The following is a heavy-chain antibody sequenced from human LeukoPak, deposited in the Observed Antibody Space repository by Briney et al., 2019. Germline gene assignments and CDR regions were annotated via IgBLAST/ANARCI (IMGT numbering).Heavy chain of an antibody. V-gene: IGHV1-18*01. D-gene: IGHD4-17*01. J-gene: IGHJ1*01. CDR2: ISAYNGNT. CDR3: TRDRPYGDYEYFQH. Sequence: GASVKVSCKASGYTFTSYGISWVRQAPGQGLEWMGWISAYNGNTNYAQKLRGRVTMTTDTSTSTAYMELRSLRSDDTAVYYCTRDRPYGDYEYFQHWGQGTLVTVSS. CDR1: GYTFTSYG.